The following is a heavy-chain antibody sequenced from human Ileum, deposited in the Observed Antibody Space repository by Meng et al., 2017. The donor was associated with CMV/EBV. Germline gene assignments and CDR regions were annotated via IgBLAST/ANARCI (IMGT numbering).Heavy chain of an antibody. J-gene: IGHJ3*02. CDR3: ARSGAYCGGDCPDAFDI. CDR2: ISSSSSYI. V-gene: IGHV3-21*01. CDR1: FPFSSYS. D-gene: IGHD2-21*01. Sequence: FPFSSYSMNWVRQAPGKGLEWVSSISSSSSYIYYADSVKGRFTISRDNAKNSLYLQMNSLRAEDTAVYYCARSGAYCGGDCPDAFDIWGQGTMVTVSS.